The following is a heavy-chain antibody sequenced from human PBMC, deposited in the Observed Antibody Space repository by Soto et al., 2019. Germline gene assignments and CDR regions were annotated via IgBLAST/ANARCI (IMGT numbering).Heavy chain of an antibody. Sequence: GASVKVSCKASGGTFSSYTISWVRQAPGQGLEWMGRIIPILGIANYAQKFQGRVTITADKSTSTAYMGLSSLRSEDTAVYYCARRVCSGGSCHGGFDYWGQGTLVTVSS. D-gene: IGHD2-15*01. CDR3: ARRVCSGGSCHGGFDY. J-gene: IGHJ4*02. CDR2: IIPILGIA. V-gene: IGHV1-69*02. CDR1: GGTFSSYT.